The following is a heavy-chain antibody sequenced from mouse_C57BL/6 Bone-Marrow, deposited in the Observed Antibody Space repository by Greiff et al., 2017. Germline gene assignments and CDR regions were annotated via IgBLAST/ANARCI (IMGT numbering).Heavy chain of an antibody. V-gene: IGHV1-74*01. D-gene: IGHD1-1*01. Sequence: VKLKQPGAELVKPGASVKVSCKASGYTFTSYWMHWVKQRPGQGLEWIGRIHPSDSDTNYNQKFKGKATLTVDKSSSTAYMQLSSLTSEDSAVYYCAITFYYYGSSLDYWGQGTTLTVSS. CDR3: AITFYYYGSSLDY. J-gene: IGHJ2*01. CDR1: GYTFTSYW. CDR2: IHPSDSDT.